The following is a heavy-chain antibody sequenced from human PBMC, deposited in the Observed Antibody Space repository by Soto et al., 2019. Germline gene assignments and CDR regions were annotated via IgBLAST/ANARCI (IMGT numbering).Heavy chain of an antibody. CDR1: GFTFGDYA. CDR2: IRGKAYGGTT. Sequence: GGSLRLSCTASGFTFGDYAMSWFRQAPGKGLEWVGVIRGKAYGGTTEYAASVKGRFTISRDDSKSISYLQMNSLKTEAAAVYYCTRDRQQLNTWGQETRSTV. J-gene: IGHJ5*02. D-gene: IGHD6-13*01. CDR3: TRDRQQLNT. V-gene: IGHV3-49*03.